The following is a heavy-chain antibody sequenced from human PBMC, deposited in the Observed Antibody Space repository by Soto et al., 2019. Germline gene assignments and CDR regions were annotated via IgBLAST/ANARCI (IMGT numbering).Heavy chain of an antibody. CDR1: SDSISGENW. CDR2: IFHTGGT. V-gene: IGHV4-4*02. Sequence: QVQLQESGPGLVKPSETLSLTCTVSSDSISGENWWSWVRQPPGMGLEWIGEIFHTGGTNYNPSLKSRVTMEVDKSNNQFSLQLISATAADPAVYYCARVFSSGSGWMYYFDFWGQGTLVSVSS. D-gene: IGHD6-25*01. J-gene: IGHJ4*02. CDR3: ARVFSSGSGWMYYFDF.